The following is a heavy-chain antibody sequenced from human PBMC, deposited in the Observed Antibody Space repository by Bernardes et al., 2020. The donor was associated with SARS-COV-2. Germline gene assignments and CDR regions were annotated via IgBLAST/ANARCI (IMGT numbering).Heavy chain of an antibody. V-gene: IGHV1-24*01. CDR2: FDPEDGET. D-gene: IGHD3-10*01. Sequence: ASVKVSCKVSGYTLTALSMHWVRQAPGKGLEWMGGFDPEDGETIYAQKFQGRVTMTEDTSTDTAYMELSSLRSEDTAVYYCATTSPLLWFGVSWFDPWGQGTLVTVSS. CDR1: GYTLTALS. J-gene: IGHJ5*02. CDR3: ATTSPLLWFGVSWFDP.